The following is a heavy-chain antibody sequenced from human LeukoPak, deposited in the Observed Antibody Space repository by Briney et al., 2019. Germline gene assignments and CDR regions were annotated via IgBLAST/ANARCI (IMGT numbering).Heavy chain of an antibody. CDR3: ARDHVGYNVYDY. J-gene: IGHJ4*02. Sequence: PGGSLRLSCEASGITFSSYAMHWVRQAPGKGLEWVAVMWSDGSNKYYVDSVKGRFTISRDNSKNTLYLQMNSLRAEDTAVYYCARDHVGYNVYDYWGQGTLVTVSS. CDR1: GITFSSYA. V-gene: IGHV3-33*01. CDR2: MWSDGSNK. D-gene: IGHD5-24*01.